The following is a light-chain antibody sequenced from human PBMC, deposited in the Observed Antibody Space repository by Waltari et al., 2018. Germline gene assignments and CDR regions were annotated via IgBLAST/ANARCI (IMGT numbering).Light chain of an antibody. CDR1: QGIGNY. CDR2: MAS. V-gene: IGKV1-5*03. CDR3: QHFNSYPFI. Sequence: DIQMTQSPSTLSASVGDSVTITCRGSQGIGNYLAWYQQKPGKAPKLLIFMASTLQREVPSRFSGSGSGTEFALTISGLQADDFATYFCQHFNSYPFIFGRGTKLEIK. J-gene: IGKJ2*01.